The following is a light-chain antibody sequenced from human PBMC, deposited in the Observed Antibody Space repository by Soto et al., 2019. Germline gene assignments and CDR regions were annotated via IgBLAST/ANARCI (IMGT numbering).Light chain of an antibody. Sequence: DVQVTQSPSTLSASLGARVTITCRASQSISGWLAWYQQKPGKAPKLLIFGASSPERGVPSRFSGSGSGTEFTLTISSRQPDDFAIYYCQQYDHYPWTFGQGTKVDIK. V-gene: IGKV1-5*01. CDR3: QQYDHYPWT. CDR1: QSISGW. J-gene: IGKJ1*01. CDR2: GAS.